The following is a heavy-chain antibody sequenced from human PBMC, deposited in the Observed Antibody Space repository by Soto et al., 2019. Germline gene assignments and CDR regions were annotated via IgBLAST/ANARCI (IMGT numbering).Heavy chain of an antibody. Sequence: QVQLVESGGGVVQPGRSLRLSCAASGFTFSSDGMHWVLQAPGKGLECVAVIWYDGSNKYYADSVKGRFTISRDNSKNTLYLQMNSLRAEDKAGYYCARASPVGWFDPWGQGTLVTVSS. J-gene: IGHJ5*02. CDR3: ARASPVGWFDP. V-gene: IGHV3-33*01. CDR2: IWYDGSNK. CDR1: GFTFSSDG.